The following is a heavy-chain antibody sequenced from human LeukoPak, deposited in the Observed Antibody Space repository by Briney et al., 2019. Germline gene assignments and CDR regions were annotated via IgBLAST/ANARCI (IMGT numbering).Heavy chain of an antibody. CDR1: GGSISGYY. J-gene: IGHJ5*02. CDR3: ARLRQGKWFDP. V-gene: IGHV4-59*01. CDR2: IYYSGST. D-gene: IGHD3-10*01. Sequence: PSETLSLTCTVSGGSISGYYWSWIRQPPGKGLEWIGYIYYSGSTNYNPSLKSRVTISVDTSKNQFSLKLSSVTAADTAVYYCARLRQGKWFDPWGQGTLVTVSS.